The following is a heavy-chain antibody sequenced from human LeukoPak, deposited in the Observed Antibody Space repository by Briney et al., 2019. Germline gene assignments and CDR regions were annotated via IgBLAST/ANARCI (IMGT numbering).Heavy chain of an antibody. V-gene: IGHV4-59*08. Sequence: PSETLSLTCTVSGGSISSYYWSWIRQPPGTGLEWIGYIHNSGSTNYNPSLKSRVTISVDASKNQFSLKLSSVTAADTAVYYCVSHCSGDCSGAFDYWGQGTLVTVSS. CDR3: VSHCSGDCSGAFDY. D-gene: IGHD2-21*02. J-gene: IGHJ4*02. CDR2: IHNSGST. CDR1: GGSISSYY.